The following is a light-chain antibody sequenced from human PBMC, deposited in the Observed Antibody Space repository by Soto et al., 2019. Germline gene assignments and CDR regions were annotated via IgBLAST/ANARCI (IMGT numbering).Light chain of an antibody. J-gene: IGLJ2*01. Sequence: QSALTQPPSASGSPGQSVTISCTGTSSDVGGYNYVSWYQQYPGKAPKLMIYEVSKRPSGVPDRFSGSKSGNTASLTVSGLQAEDEADYYCSSYAGSNNYVVFGGGTKVTAL. CDR2: EVS. CDR1: SSDVGGYNY. CDR3: SSYAGSNNYVV. V-gene: IGLV2-8*01.